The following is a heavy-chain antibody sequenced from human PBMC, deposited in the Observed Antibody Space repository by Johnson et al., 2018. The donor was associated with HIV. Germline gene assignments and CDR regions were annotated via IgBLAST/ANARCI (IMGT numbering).Heavy chain of an antibody. Sequence: VQLVESGGGLVQPGGSLRLSCAASGFTFSSYDMHWVRQATGKGLEWVSAIATAGDTYSPVSVKGRFTISRDDSITTLYLQMNSLKPEDTAVYYCATDEDALDIWGQGTMVTVSS. CDR1: GFTFSSYD. CDR3: ATDEDALDI. J-gene: IGHJ3*02. CDR2: IATAGDT. V-gene: IGHV3-13*01.